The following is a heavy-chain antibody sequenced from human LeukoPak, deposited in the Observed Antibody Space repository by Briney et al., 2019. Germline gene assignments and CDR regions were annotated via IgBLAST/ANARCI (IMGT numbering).Heavy chain of an antibody. CDR2: ISNSGGST. CDR1: RLTFSSYA. J-gene: IGHJ4*02. V-gene: IGHV3-23*01. D-gene: IGHD6-19*01. Sequence: GGSLRLSCAASRLTFSSYAMSWVRQAPGKGLEWVSGISNSGGSTYYANSVKGRFTISRDNSKNTLYLQMNSLRAEDTAVYYCARGKGITVSSFDYWGQGTLVTVSS. CDR3: ARGKGITVSSFDY.